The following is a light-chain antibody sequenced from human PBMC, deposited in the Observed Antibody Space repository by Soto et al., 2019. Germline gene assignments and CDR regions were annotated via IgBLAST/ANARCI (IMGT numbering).Light chain of an antibody. J-gene: IGKJ2*01. CDR2: TTS. V-gene: IGKV1D-8*03. Sequence: VIWMTQSPSLLSASTGDRVTISCRMSQGISSYLAWYQQKPGKAPKPLIYTTSSLQSGVPPRFSGSGSETDFTLTISRLQPEDSATYYCQQSFTPPYTFGQGTKVDIK. CDR1: QGISSY. CDR3: QQSFTPPYT.